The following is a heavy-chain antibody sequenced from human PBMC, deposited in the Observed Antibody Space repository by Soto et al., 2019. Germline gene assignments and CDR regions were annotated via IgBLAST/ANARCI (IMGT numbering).Heavy chain of an antibody. V-gene: IGHV4-39*01. Sequence: QPPGKGLEWIWSIYYSGSTYYNPSLKSRVTISVDTSKNQFSLKLSSVTAADTAVYYCARQAFFFQGEDGIQYSVPVSAFLLNRSSDL. J-gene: IGHJ2*01. D-gene: IGHD3-3*02. CDR3: ARQAFFFQGEDGIQYSVPVSAFLLNRSSDL. CDR2: IYYSGST.